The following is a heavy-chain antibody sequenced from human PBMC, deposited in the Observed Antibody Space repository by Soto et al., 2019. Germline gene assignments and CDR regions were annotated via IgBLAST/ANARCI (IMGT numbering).Heavy chain of an antibody. CDR3: AKGLEAAAGTLGFDP. D-gene: IGHD6-13*01. CDR1: GFTFDDYA. Sequence: SLRLSCAASGFTFDDYAMHWVRQAPGKGLEWVSGISWNSGSIGYADSVKGRFTISRDNAKNSLYLQMNSLRAEDTALYYCAKGLEAAAGTLGFDPWGQGTLVTVSS. CDR2: ISWNSGSI. V-gene: IGHV3-9*01. J-gene: IGHJ5*02.